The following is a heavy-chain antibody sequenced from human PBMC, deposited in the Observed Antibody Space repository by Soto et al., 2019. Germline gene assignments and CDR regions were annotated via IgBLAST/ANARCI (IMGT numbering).Heavy chain of an antibody. J-gene: IGHJ6*02. Sequence: EVQLVESGGVVVQPGGSLRLSCAASGFTFDDYTMHWVRQAPGKGLEWVSLISWDGGRTYYADSVKGRFTISRDNSKNSLYLQMNSLRTEDTALYYCAKDNSPYYDFWSGYHYYYYGMDVWGQGTTVTVSS. D-gene: IGHD3-3*01. CDR3: AKDNSPYYDFWSGYHYYYYGMDV. CDR2: ISWDGGRT. CDR1: GFTFDDYT. V-gene: IGHV3-43*01.